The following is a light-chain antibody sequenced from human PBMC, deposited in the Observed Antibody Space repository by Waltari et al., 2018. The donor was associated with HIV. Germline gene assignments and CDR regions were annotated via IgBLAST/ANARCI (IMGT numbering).Light chain of an antibody. J-gene: IGKJ1*01. CDR3: QQYDSSPRS. Sequence: EVVLTQSPGTLSLSPGDRATLSCRASQRVRSSYLAWFQQKPGQAPRLIIYGASTRDTGIPNRVSGSESGTDFTLTISRLEPEDFAVYYGQQYDSSPRSFGQGTKVEI. V-gene: IGKV3-20*01. CDR2: GAS. CDR1: QRVRSSY.